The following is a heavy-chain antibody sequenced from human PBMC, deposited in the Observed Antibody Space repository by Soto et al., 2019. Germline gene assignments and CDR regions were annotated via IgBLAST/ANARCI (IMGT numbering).Heavy chain of an antibody. V-gene: IGHV3-23*01. Sequence: GGSLRLSCAASGFTFSSYAMSWVRQAPGKGLEWVSAISGSGGSTYYADSVKGRFTISRDNSKNTLYLQMNSLRAEDTAVYYCAKGPINTTPKIYCTNGVCYFDPWGQGTLVTVSS. D-gene: IGHD2-8*01. J-gene: IGHJ5*02. CDR3: AKGPINTTPKIYCTNGVCYFDP. CDR1: GFTFSSYA. CDR2: ISGSGGST.